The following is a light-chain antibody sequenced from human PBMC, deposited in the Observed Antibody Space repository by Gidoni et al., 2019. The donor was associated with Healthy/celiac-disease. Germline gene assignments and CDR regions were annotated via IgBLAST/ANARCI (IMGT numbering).Light chain of an antibody. CDR2: AAS. CDR3: QQSYSTLFT. Sequence: DIQMTQSPSSLSASVGDRVTITCRASQSISSYLNWYQQKPGNAPKLLIYAASSLQSGVPSRFSGSGSGTDFTITISSLQPEDFATYYCQQSYSTLFTCGPGTKVDIK. CDR1: QSISSY. V-gene: IGKV1-39*01. J-gene: IGKJ3*01.